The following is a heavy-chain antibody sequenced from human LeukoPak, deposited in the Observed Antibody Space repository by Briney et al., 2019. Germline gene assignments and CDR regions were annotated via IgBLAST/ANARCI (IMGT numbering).Heavy chain of an antibody. J-gene: IGHJ3*02. CDR1: GFTFSNYA. V-gene: IGHV3-7*01. D-gene: IGHD6-13*01. CDR2: INQDGSEK. Sequence: GGSLRLSCAASGFTFSNYAMTWVRQAPGKGLEWVANINQDGSEKYYVDSVKGRFTISRDNAKNSLYLQMSSLRAEDTAVYYCASSGSSWYGAFDIWGQGTMVTVSS. CDR3: ASSGSSWYGAFDI.